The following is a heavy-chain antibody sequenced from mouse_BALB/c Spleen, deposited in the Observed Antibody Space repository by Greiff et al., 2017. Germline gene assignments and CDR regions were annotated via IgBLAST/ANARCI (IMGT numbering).Heavy chain of an antibody. J-gene: IGHJ3*01. V-gene: IGHV7-3*02. CDR3: ARDSKSTMIRGFFAY. CDR1: GFTFTDYY. Sequence: EVKVVESGGGLVQPGGSLRLSCATSGFTFTDYYMSWVRQPPGKALEWLGFIRNKANGYTTEYSASVKGRFTISRDNSQSILYLQMNTLRAEDSATYYCARDSKSTMIRGFFAYWGQGTLVTVSA. D-gene: IGHD2-4*01. CDR2: IRNKANGYTT.